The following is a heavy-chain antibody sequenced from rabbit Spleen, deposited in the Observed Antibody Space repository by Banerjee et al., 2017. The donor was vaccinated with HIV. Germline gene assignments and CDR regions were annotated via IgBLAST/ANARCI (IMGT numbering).Heavy chain of an antibody. CDR3: ARDLPDIIGWNFGF. Sequence: QSLVESGGGLVKPGGSLRLSCKASGFDFSSWYYMCWVRQAPGKGLEWIGCINTITGKTVYATWARGRFTISRASSTTVFLQMTSLTAADTATYFCARDLPDIIGWNFGFWGPGTLVTVS. J-gene: IGHJ4*02. CDR2: INTITGKT. D-gene: IGHD1-1*01. CDR1: GFDFSSWYY. V-gene: IGHV1S40*01.